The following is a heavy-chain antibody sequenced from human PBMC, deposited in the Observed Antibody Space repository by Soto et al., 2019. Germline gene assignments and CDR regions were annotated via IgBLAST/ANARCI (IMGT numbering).Heavy chain of an antibody. D-gene: IGHD6-6*01. V-gene: IGHV4-31*03. CDR3: ARAPLGSSDLEYYFDY. J-gene: IGHJ4*02. Sequence: KPSETLSLTCTVSGGSISSGGYYWSWIRQHPGKGLEWIGYIYYSGSTYYNPSLKSRVTISVDTSKNQFSLKLSSVTAADTAVYYCARAPLGSSDLEYYFDYWGQGTLVTVSS. CDR1: GGSISSGGYY. CDR2: IYYSGST.